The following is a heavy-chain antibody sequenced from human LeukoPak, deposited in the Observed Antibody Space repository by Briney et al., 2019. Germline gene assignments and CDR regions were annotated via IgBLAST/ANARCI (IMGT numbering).Heavy chain of an antibody. Sequence: SVKVSCKASGGTFSSYAISWVRQAPGQGLEWMGRIIPILGTANYAQKFQGRVTITADKSTSTAYMELSSLRSEDTAVYYCARGTGSEAFDIWGPGTMVTVSS. D-gene: IGHD2-15*01. J-gene: IGHJ3*02. CDR3: ARGTGSEAFDI. CDR1: GGTFSSYA. V-gene: IGHV1-69*04. CDR2: IIPILGTA.